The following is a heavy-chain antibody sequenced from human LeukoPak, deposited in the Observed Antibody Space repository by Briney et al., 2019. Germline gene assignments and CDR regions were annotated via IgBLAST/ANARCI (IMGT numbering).Heavy chain of an antibody. CDR3: ARGAEYYSSGTYYKGIDY. V-gene: IGHV3-48*03. CDR1: GFTFSSYE. D-gene: IGHD3-10*01. J-gene: IGHJ4*02. CDR2: ISSSGSVI. Sequence: GGSLRLSCAASGFTFSSYEMNWVRQAPGKGLEWASYISSSGSVIYYADSVEGRFTISRDNAKNSLYLQMNSLRAEDTAAYFCARGAEYYSSGTYYKGIDYWGQGTLVTVSS.